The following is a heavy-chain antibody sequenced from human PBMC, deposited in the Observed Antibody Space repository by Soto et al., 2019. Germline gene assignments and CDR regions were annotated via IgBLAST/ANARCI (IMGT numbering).Heavy chain of an antibody. CDR1: GFTFNTYS. Sequence: GGSLRLSCAASGFTFNTYSMNWVRQAPGKGLEWVSFISSRNSFIYYADSVRGRFTISRDSAKNSVFLQMNSLRVEDTAVYYCARDPAGSTRPYYYGMDVWGQGTTVTVSS. CDR3: ARDPAGSTRPYYYGMDV. V-gene: IGHV3-21*01. CDR2: ISSRNSFI. D-gene: IGHD2-2*01. J-gene: IGHJ6*02.